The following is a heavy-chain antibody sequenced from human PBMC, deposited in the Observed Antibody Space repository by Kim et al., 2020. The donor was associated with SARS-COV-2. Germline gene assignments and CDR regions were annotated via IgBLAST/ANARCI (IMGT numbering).Heavy chain of an antibody. CDR2: TYYRSKWYN. Sequence: SQTLSLTCAISGDSVSSNSAAWNWIRQSPSRGLEWLGRTYYRSKWYNDYAVSVKSRITINPDTSKNQFSLQLNSVTPEDTAVYYCARVMGIAAAGGGNGFDYWGQGTLVTVSS. CDR1: GDSVSSNSAA. J-gene: IGHJ4*02. D-gene: IGHD6-13*01. CDR3: ARVMGIAAAGGGNGFDY. V-gene: IGHV6-1*01.